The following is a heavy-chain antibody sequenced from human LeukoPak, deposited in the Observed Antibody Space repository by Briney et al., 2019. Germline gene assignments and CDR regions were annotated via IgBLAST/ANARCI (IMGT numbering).Heavy chain of an antibody. CDR1: GYSISSGYY. D-gene: IGHD6-6*01. V-gene: IGHV4-38-2*02. J-gene: IGHJ6*03. CDR3: ARDWYSSSSVWIDYYYYYYMDV. Sequence: SETLSLTCTVSGYSISSGYYWGWIRQPPGKGLEWIGSIYYSGSTYYNPSLKSRVTISVDTSKNQFSLKLSSVTAADTAVYYCARDWYSSSSVWIDYYYYYYMDVWGKGTTVTVSS. CDR2: IYYSGST.